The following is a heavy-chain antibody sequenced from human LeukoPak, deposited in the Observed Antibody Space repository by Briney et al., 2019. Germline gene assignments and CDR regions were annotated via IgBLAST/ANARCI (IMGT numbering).Heavy chain of an antibody. V-gene: IGHV4-39*01. CDR1: DGSISSNSYY. D-gene: IGHD3-3*02. CDR3: ARGQFWSGYSI. CDR2: ISYSGRT. J-gene: IGHJ4*02. Sequence: SETLSLTCTVSDGSISSNSYYWGWIRQPPGKGLEWIGSISYSGRTYYNPSLESRVTISVDASKNQFSLELNSVTAADTAVYYCARGQFWSGYSIWGQGTLVTVSS.